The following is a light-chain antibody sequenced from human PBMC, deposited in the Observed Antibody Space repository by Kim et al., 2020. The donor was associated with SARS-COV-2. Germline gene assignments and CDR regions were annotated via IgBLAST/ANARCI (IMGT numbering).Light chain of an antibody. CDR2: EGS. CDR1: SSDVGSYNL. J-gene: IGLJ7*01. CDR3: CSYAGSSTFV. Sequence: QSALTQPASVSGSPGQSITISCTGTSSDVGSYNLVSWYQQHPGEAPKLMIYEGSKRPSGVSNRFSGSKSGNTASLTISGLQAEDAADYYCCSYAGSSTFVFGGGTQLTVL. V-gene: IGLV2-23*03.